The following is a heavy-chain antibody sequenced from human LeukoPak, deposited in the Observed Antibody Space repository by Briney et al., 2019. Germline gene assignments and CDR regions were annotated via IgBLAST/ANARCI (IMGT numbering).Heavy chain of an antibody. D-gene: IGHD3-16*01. J-gene: IGHJ4*02. CDR1: GFTFSSYS. Sequence: GGSLRLSCAASGFTFSSYSMNWVRQAPGKGLEWVSSISSSSSYIYYADSVKGRFTISRDNAKNSLYLQMNSLRAEDTAVYYCAREGDLGYYFDYWGQGTLVTVSS. CDR2: ISSSSSYI. V-gene: IGHV3-21*01. CDR3: AREGDLGYYFDY.